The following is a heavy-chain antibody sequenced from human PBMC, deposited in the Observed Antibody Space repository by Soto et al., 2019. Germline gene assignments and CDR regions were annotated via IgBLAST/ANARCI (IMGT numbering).Heavy chain of an antibody. CDR1: GFIFSQDV. CDR2: ISYDATNQ. Sequence: QVQLVESGGGVVQPGRSLRLSCTASGFIFSQDVMHWVRQAPGKGLEWVAIISYDATNQYYADSVRGRFTISRDNSNNTVYLQMNRLSAEDTAVYYCAREGVGPYDFWSGYYVHWGQGTLVTVSS. CDR3: AREGVGPYDFWSGYYVH. D-gene: IGHD3-3*01. V-gene: IGHV3-30-3*01. J-gene: IGHJ4*02.